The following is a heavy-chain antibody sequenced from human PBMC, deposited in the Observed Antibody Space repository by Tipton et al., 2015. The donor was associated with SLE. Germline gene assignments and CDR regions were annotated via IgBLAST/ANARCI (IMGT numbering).Heavy chain of an antibody. Sequence: SLRLSCAASGFIFRNYAVSWVRQAPGKGLEWVSSISGGGDNTYYTDSVKGRFTVSRDNSKNTLYLQINSLRAEDTAIYYCAKVVGLIDPFDYWGQGTLVSVSS. D-gene: IGHD3-16*02. CDR1: GFIFRNYA. CDR3: AKVVGLIDPFDY. CDR2: ISGGGDNT. V-gene: IGHV3-23*01. J-gene: IGHJ4*02.